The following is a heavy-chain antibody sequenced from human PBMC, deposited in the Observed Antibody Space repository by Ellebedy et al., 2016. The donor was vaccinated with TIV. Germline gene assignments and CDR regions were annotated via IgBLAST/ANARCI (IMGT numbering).Heavy chain of an antibody. Sequence: GGSLRLSCAASGFIFSDYYMNWIRQAPGKGLEWVSYISSNSGSTNYIDSVKGRFSLSRDNAGSSLYLQMSSLRAEDTAVYYCARALVPLSGVSFNRADGMDVWGQGTTVTVSS. D-gene: IGHD2-8*01. CDR3: ARALVPLSGVSFNRADGMDV. J-gene: IGHJ6*02. V-gene: IGHV3-11*06. CDR1: GFIFSDYY. CDR2: ISSNSGST.